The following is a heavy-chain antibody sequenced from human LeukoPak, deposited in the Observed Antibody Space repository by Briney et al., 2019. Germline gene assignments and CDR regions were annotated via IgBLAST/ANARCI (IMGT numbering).Heavy chain of an antibody. CDR1: GYTFTSYG. V-gene: IGHV1-18*01. J-gene: IGHJ4*02. Sequence: GASVKVSCKASGYTFTSYGISWVRQAPGQGLEWMGWISAYNGNTNYAQKLQGRVTMTTDTSTSTAYMELRSLRSDDTAVYYCARDHITMVRGVTHTTLAYWGQGTLVTVSS. CDR2: ISAYNGNT. CDR3: ARDHITMVRGVTHTTLAY. D-gene: IGHD3-10*01.